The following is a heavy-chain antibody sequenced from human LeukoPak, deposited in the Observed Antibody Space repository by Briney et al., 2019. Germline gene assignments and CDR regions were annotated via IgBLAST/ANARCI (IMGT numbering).Heavy chain of an antibody. D-gene: IGHD3-3*01. Sequence: ASVKVSCKASGYTFTSYDINWVRQATGQGLEWMGWMNPNSGNTGYAQKFQGRVTMTRNTSISTAYMELSSLRSEDTAVYYCARGGSPGITIFGVVTRYYYYGMDVWGQGTTVTVSS. CDR2: MNPNSGNT. CDR1: GYTFTSYD. J-gene: IGHJ6*02. V-gene: IGHV1-8*01. CDR3: ARGGSPGITIFGVVTRYYYYGMDV.